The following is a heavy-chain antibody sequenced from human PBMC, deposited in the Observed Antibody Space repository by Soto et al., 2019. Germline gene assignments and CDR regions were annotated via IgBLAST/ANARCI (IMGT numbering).Heavy chain of an antibody. CDR2: IYYSGFT. CDR3: ARDVEKYGWFDP. J-gene: IGHJ5*02. Sequence: SETLSLTCNVSGGSISNSYWTWTRQPPGKRLEWIGYIYYSGFTTYNPSLKSLVTMSIDTSKSQFSLKLRSVTSADTAVYYCARDVEKYGWFDPWGQGTLVTVSS. V-gene: IGHV4-59*12. CDR1: GGSISNSY. D-gene: IGHD2-2*01.